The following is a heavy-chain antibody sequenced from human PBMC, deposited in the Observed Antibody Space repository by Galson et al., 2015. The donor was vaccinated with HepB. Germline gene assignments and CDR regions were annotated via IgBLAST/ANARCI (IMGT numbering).Heavy chain of an antibody. CDR1: GFTFSSHS. V-gene: IGHV3-48*02. CDR3: ARVQTTDFWNGDHRIDAFDI. CDR2: ISTSSNTI. J-gene: IGHJ3*02. Sequence: SLRLSCAASGFTFSSHSMNWVRQAPGKGLQWISYISTSSNTIYYADSVNGRFTISRDNAKNSLYLQMNSLRDADTAVYYCARVQTTDFWNGDHRIDAFDIWGQGTVVTVSS. D-gene: IGHD3-3*01.